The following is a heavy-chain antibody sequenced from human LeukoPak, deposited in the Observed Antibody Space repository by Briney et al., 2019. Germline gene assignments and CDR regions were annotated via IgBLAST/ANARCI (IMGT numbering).Heavy chain of an antibody. CDR2: ISYSGST. CDR3: ARRYDWNYVYFDY. D-gene: IGHD1-7*01. V-gene: IGHV4-39*01. Sequence: SETLSLTCTVSSGSIRSKTYYWDWIRQPPGKGLEWIGSISYSGSTYYNPSLKSRVTISGDTSENQFSLKLSSVTAADTAVYYCARRYDWNYVYFDYWGQGTLATVSS. J-gene: IGHJ4*02. CDR1: SGSIRSKTYY.